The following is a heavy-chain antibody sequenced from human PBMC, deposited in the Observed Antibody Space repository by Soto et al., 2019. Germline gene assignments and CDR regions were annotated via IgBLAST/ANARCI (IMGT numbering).Heavy chain of an antibody. V-gene: IGHV3-30*18. CDR3: AKAPVNWGLSYFDY. J-gene: IGHJ4*02. CDR1: GFTFSSYG. D-gene: IGHD7-27*01. CDR2: ISYDGSNK. Sequence: GGSLRLSCAASGFTFSSYGMHWVRQAPGKGLEWVAVISYDGSNKYYADSVKGRFTISRDNSKNTLYLQMNSLRAEDTAVYYCAKAPVNWGLSYFDYWGQGTLVTVSS.